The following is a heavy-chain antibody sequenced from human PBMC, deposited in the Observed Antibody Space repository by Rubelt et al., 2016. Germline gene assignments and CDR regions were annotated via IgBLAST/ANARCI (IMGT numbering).Heavy chain of an antibody. CDR3: ARGVEYYYGSGTNWFDP. CDR1: GGTFSSYA. D-gene: IGHD3-10*01. CDR2: IIPILGIA. V-gene: IGHV1-69*04. Sequence: QVQLVQSGAEVKKPGSSVKVSCKASGGTFSSYAISWVRQAPGQGLEWMGRIIPILGIATYAQKFQGRVTITADKSTSTAYMELSSLGSEDTAVYYCARGVEYYYGSGTNWFDPWGQGTLVTVSS. J-gene: IGHJ5*02.